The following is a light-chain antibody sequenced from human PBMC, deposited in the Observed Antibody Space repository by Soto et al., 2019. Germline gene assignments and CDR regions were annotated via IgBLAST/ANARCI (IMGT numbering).Light chain of an antibody. Sequence: DIQMTQSPSTLSASVGDRVTITCRASQSISSWLAWYQQKPGKAPKLLIYKASSLESGVPSRFSGSGSGTEFTLTISRLQHDDVANYYCQQYNSYSRYTFGQGTKLEIK. CDR2: KAS. CDR3: QQYNSYSRYT. CDR1: QSISSW. J-gene: IGKJ2*01. V-gene: IGKV1-5*03.